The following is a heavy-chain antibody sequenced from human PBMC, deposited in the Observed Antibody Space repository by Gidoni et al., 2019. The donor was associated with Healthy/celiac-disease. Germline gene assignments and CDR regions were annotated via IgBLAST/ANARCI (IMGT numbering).Heavy chain of an antibody. CDR2: IYYSGST. CDR1: GGSISSYY. D-gene: IGHD5-12*01. J-gene: IGHJ2*01. Sequence: QVQLQESGPGLVKPSETLSLPCTGPGGSISSYYCSWIRPPPGKGLEWIGYIYYSGSTNYNPSLKSRVTISVDTSKNQFSRKLSSVTAADTAVYYCARGGNIVATIISNWYFDLWGRGTLVTVSS. V-gene: IGHV4-59*01. CDR3: ARGGNIVATIISNWYFDL.